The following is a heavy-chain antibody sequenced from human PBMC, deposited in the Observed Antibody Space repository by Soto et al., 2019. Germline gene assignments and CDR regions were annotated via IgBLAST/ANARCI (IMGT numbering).Heavy chain of an antibody. CDR2: ISYDGSNK. Sequence: QVQLVESGGGVVQPGRSLRLSCAASGFTFSSYAMHWVRQAPGKGLEWVAVISYDGSNKYYADSVKGRFTISRDNSKNTLYLQMNSLRAEDTAVYYCARGAWKTRGYGFDYWGQGTLVTVSS. CDR1: GFTFSSYA. D-gene: IGHD3-22*01. CDR3: ARGAWKTRGYGFDY. V-gene: IGHV3-30-3*01. J-gene: IGHJ4*02.